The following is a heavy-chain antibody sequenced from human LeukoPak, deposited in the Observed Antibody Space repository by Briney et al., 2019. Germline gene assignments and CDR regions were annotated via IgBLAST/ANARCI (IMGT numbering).Heavy chain of an antibody. CDR3: ARPASGYDAFDI. Sequence: GASVKVSCKASGYTFHSYGISWVRQAPGQGLEWMGWISAYYGNTNYAQKLQGRVTMTTDTSTSTAYMDLRSLRSDGTAVYYCARPASGYDAFDIWGQGTMVTISS. J-gene: IGHJ3*02. CDR2: ISAYYGNT. V-gene: IGHV1-18*01. D-gene: IGHD3-22*01. CDR1: GYTFHSYG.